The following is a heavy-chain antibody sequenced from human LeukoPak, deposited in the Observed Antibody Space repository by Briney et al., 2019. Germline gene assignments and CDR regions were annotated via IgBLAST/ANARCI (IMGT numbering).Heavy chain of an antibody. CDR3: ARENSGSYREFDY. J-gene: IGHJ4*02. CDR2: IYTSGST. D-gene: IGHD1-26*01. Sequence: PSETLSLTCTVSGGSISSYYWSWIRQPAGKGPEWIGRIYTSGSTNYNASLKSRVSMSVDTSKNQFSLKLRSVTAADTAVFYCARENSGSYREFDYWGQGTLVTVSS. CDR1: GGSISSYY. V-gene: IGHV4-4*07.